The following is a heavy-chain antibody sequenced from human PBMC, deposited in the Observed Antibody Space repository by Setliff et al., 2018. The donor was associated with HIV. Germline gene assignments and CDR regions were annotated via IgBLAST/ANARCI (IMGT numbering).Heavy chain of an antibody. Sequence: KTSETLSLTCTVSGGSISTGGYYWSWIRQHPGKGLEWIGYIYNSGGTYYNPSLKSRITMSIDTSKNQFSLKLNSVTAADTAAYFCARASRWGSIPFDYWGQGTLVTVSS. CDR1: GGSISTGGYY. V-gene: IGHV4-31*03. CDR2: IYNSGGT. J-gene: IGHJ4*02. CDR3: ARASRWGSIPFDY. D-gene: IGHD2-21*01.